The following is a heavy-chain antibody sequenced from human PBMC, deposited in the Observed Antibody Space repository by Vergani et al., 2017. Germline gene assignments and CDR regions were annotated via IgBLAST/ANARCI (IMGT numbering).Heavy chain of an antibody. J-gene: IGHJ6*03. V-gene: IGHV4-34*01. D-gene: IGHD6-6*01. Sequence: QVHLQQWGAGLLKPSETPSLTCAVYGGSFSGHYWSWIRQPPGKGLEWIGEINHSGITNYNPSLKSRVTISVDTSKNQFSLKLSSVTAVDTAVYYCASQPHRIAARAPYYYYMDVWGKGTTVTVSS. CDR2: INHSGIT. CDR3: ASQPHRIAARAPYYYYMDV. CDR1: GGSFSGHY.